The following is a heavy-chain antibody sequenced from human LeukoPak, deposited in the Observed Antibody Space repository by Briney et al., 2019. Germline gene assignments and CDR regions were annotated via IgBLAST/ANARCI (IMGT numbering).Heavy chain of an antibody. CDR3: ATGAGYYDSSGLGFDY. CDR1: GYTFTIYD. CDR2: MNPNSGNT. Sequence: EASVKVSFKASGYTFTIYDINWVRQATGQGLEWMGWMNPNSGNTGYAQKFQGRVTMTEDTSTDTAYMELSSLRSEDTAVYYCATGAGYYDSSGLGFDYWGQGTLVTVSS. D-gene: IGHD3-22*01. J-gene: IGHJ4*02. V-gene: IGHV1-8*01.